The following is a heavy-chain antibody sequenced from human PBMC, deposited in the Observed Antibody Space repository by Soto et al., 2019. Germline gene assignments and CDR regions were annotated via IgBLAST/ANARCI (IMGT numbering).Heavy chain of an antibody. CDR1: GFTFSSYV. J-gene: IGHJ4*02. Sequence: EVQLLESGGGLVQPGGSLRLSCAASGFTFSSYVMSWVRQAPGKGLEWVSAISGSGGSTYYADSVKGRFTISRDNSKNTLYLQMNSLRAEDTAVYYCAKDLAGYCSGGSCYPPDDYWGQGTLVTVSS. D-gene: IGHD2-15*01. CDR2: ISGSGGST. V-gene: IGHV3-23*01. CDR3: AKDLAGYCSGGSCYPPDDY.